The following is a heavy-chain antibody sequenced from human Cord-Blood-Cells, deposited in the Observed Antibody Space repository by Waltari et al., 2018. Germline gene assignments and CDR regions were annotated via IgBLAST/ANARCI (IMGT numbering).Heavy chain of an antibody. V-gene: IGHV4-39*05. CDR3: AGLLLWFGELLYYFDY. J-gene: IGHJ4*02. CDR1: GGPISSSSYY. Sequence: QLQLQESGPGLVKPSETPALTCTVSGGPISSSSYYWGWIRQPPGKGLEWIGSIYYSGSTYYNPSLKSRVTISVDTSKNQFSLKLSSVTAADTAVYYCAGLLLWFGELLYYFDYWGQGTLVTVSS. D-gene: IGHD3-10*01. CDR2: IYYSGST.